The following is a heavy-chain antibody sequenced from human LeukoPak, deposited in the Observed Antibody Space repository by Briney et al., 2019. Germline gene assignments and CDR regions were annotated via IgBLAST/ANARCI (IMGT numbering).Heavy chain of an antibody. CDR1: GYTFTGYY. CDR2: INPNSGGT. CDR3: ARSASIESWNLDY. Sequence: ASVKVSCKASGYTFTGYYMHWVRQAPGQGLEWVGWINPNSGGTNYAQKFQGRVTMTRDTSISTAYMELSRLRSDDTAVYYCARSASIESWNLDYWGQGTLVTVSS. D-gene: IGHD6-6*01. V-gene: IGHV1-2*02. J-gene: IGHJ4*02.